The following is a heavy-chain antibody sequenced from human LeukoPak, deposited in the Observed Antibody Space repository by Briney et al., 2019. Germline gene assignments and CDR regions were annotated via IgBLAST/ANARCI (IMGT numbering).Heavy chain of an antibody. V-gene: IGHV5-10-1*01. J-gene: IGHJ4*02. CDR3: ARHEYYYDSSGWDY. D-gene: IGHD3-22*01. CDR1: GYSFTSYW. CDR2: IDPSDSYT. Sequence: GESLKISCKGSGYSFTSYWISWVRQMPGKGLEWMGRIDPSDSYTNYSPSFQGHVTISADKSVSTAYLQWSSLKASDTAMYYCARHEYYYDSSGWDYWGQGTLVTVSS.